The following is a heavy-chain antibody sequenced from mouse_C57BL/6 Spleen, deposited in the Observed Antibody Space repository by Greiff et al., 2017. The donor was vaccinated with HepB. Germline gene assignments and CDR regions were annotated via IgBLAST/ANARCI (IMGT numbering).Heavy chain of an antibody. Sequence: VQLQQPGAELVKPGASVKLSCKASGYTFTNYWMQWVKQRPGQGLEWIGEIDPSDSDTNYNQKFKGKATLTVDTSSSTAYMQLSSLTSEDSAVYNCARGGHDYGYAKDYWGQGTTVTVAS. V-gene: IGHV1-50*01. CDR3: ARGGHDYGYAKDY. CDR1: GYTFTNYW. J-gene: IGHJ4*01. CDR2: IDPSDSDT. D-gene: IGHD1-1*01.